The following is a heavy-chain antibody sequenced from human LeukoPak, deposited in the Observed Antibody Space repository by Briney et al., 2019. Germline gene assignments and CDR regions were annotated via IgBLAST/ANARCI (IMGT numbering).Heavy chain of an antibody. D-gene: IGHD3-22*01. V-gene: IGHV1-2*02. Sequence: PGASVTVSCKASGYTFTGYYMHWVRQAPGQGLEWMGWINPNSGGTNYAQTFQGRVTITRDTSISTAYMELSRLRSDHTAVYYCARRYYDSSGPHTTDAFDIWGQGTMVTVSS. CDR2: INPNSGGT. J-gene: IGHJ3*02. CDR1: GYTFTGYY. CDR3: ARRYYDSSGPHTTDAFDI.